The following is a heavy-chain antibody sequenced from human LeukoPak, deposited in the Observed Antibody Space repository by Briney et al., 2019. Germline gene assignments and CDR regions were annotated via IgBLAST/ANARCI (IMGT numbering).Heavy chain of an antibody. J-gene: IGHJ4*02. CDR2: IYTSGST. V-gene: IGHV4-4*09. CDR1: GGSISSYY. Sequence: SETLSLTCTVSGGSISSYYWSWIRQPPGKGLEWIGYIYTSGSTNYNPSLKSRVTISVDTSKNQFSLKLSSVTAADTAVYYCARRGDDFDYWGQGTLVTVSS. CDR3: ARRGDDFDY. D-gene: IGHD2-21*02.